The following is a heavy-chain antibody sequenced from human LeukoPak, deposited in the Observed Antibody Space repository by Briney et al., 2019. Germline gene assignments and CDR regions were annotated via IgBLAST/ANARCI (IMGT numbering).Heavy chain of an antibody. CDR3: ARRRDSGSLQHFDY. J-gene: IGHJ4*02. Sequence: GGSLRLSCAASGFTFISYSMNWVRQAPGKGLEWVSSISSSSSYIYYADSVKGRFTISRDNAKNSLYLQMNSLRAEDTAVYYCARRRDSGSLQHFDYWGQGTLVTVSS. V-gene: IGHV3-21*04. CDR2: ISSSSSYI. D-gene: IGHD1-26*01. CDR1: GFTFISYS.